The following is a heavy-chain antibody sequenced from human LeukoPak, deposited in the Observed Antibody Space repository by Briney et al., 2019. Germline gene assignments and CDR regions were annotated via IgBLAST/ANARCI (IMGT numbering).Heavy chain of an antibody. V-gene: IGHV3-30*02. CDR3: TTGSQWELLYVDY. CDR1: GFTFSSYG. Sequence: GSLRLSCAASGFTFSSYGMHWVRQAPGKGLEWVAFIRYDGSNKYYADSVKGRFTISRDNSKNTLYLQMNSLRAEDTAVYYCTTGSQWELLYVDYWGQGTLVTVSS. CDR2: IRYDGSNK. J-gene: IGHJ4*02. D-gene: IGHD1-26*01.